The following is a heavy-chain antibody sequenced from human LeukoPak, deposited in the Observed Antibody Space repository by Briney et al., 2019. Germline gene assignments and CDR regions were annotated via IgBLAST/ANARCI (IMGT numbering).Heavy chain of an antibody. CDR1: GGSISSYY. D-gene: IGHD2-2*01. CDR3: ARGGCSSTSCMAWFDP. CDR2: IYTSGST. Sequence: RASETLSLTCTVSGGSISSYYWSWIRQPAGKGLEWIGRIYTSGSTNYNPSLKSRVTMSVDTSKNQFSLKLSSVTAADTAVYYCARGGCSSTSCMAWFDPWGQGTLVTVSS. J-gene: IGHJ5*02. V-gene: IGHV4-4*07.